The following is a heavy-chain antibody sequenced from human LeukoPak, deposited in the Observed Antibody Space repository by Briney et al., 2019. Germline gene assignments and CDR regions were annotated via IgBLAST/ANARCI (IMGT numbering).Heavy chain of an antibody. V-gene: IGHV3-21*01. D-gene: IGHD5-12*01. CDR3: ARGYRGYNDY. CDR2: ITRSSDYI. J-gene: IGHJ4*02. Sequence: PGGSLRLSCAASGFTFSSYSMNWVRQAPGKGLEWVSSITRSSDYIYYADSVKGRFTISRDNARNSLYLQMNSLRAEDTAVYYCARGYRGYNDYWGQGTLVTVSS. CDR1: GFTFSSYS.